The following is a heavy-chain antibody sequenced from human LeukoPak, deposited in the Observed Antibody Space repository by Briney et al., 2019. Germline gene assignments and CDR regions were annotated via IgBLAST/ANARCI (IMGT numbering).Heavy chain of an antibody. J-gene: IGHJ4*02. Sequence: PSETLSLTCAVYGGSFSGYYWSWIRQPPGKGLEWIGEINHSGSTNYNPSLKSRVTISVDTSKNQFSLKLSSVTAADTAVYYCARRPYCSGGSCYNFDYWGQGTLVTVSS. D-gene: IGHD2-15*01. CDR3: ARRPYCSGGSCYNFDY. CDR1: GGSFSGYY. CDR2: INHSGST. V-gene: IGHV4-34*01.